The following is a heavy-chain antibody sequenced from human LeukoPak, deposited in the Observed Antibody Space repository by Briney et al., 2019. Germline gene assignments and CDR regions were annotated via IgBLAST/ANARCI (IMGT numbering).Heavy chain of an antibody. Sequence: GGSLRLSCAASGFTFSSYSMNWVRQAPGKGLEWVSYISSSSSTIYYADSVKGRFTISKDNAKNSLHLQMNSLRAEDTAVYYCARDRTIFGVVIMDDYWGQGTLVTVSS. D-gene: IGHD3-3*01. CDR3: ARDRTIFGVVIMDDY. J-gene: IGHJ4*02. CDR1: GFTFSSYS. V-gene: IGHV3-48*01. CDR2: ISSSSSTI.